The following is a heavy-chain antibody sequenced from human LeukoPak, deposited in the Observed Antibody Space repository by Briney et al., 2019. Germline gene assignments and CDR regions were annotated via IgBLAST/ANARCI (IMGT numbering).Heavy chain of an antibody. V-gene: IGHV3-15*01. CDR2: IKSKTDGGTT. Sequence: KTGGSLRLSCAASGFTFSDYYMSWIRQAPGKGLEWVGRIKSKTDGGTTDYAAPVKGRFTISRDDSKNTLYLQMNSLKTEDTAVYYCTTEGQWLGYFDYWGQGTLVTVSS. CDR3: TTEGQWLGYFDY. CDR1: GFTFSDYY. D-gene: IGHD6-19*01. J-gene: IGHJ4*02.